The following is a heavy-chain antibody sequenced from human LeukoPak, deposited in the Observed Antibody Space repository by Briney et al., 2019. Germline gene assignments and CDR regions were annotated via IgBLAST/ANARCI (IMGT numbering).Heavy chain of an antibody. J-gene: IGHJ4*02. V-gene: IGHV3-53*01. Sequence: PGGSLRLSCVASGFIFSDNYMSWIRQAPGKEPQWVSIIYPDGRAFYSDSGKGRFTISRDNSRNTLYLQINSLRADDTALYYCARGRMPNGSDNWGQGTLVTVSS. CDR3: ARGRMPNGSDN. CDR2: IYPDGRA. D-gene: IGHD2-2*01. CDR1: GFIFSDNY.